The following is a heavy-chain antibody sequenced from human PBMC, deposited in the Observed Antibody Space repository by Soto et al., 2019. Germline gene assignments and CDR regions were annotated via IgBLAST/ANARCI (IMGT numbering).Heavy chain of an antibody. D-gene: IGHD6-19*01. J-gene: IGHJ6*02. V-gene: IGHV1-69*12. CDR1: GGTFSNYA. CDR3: ARVEAVAGLYNHPGLDV. Sequence: QVQLVQSGAEVKKPGSSVKVSCKVSGGTFSNYAIDWVRLAPGHGLEWMGLIVPIFGTTYYTQKFQSRATIIADDSTTTAYLEMSSLRAEDTAIYYCARVEAVAGLYNHPGLDVLGQGPAVTVSS. CDR2: IVPIFGTT.